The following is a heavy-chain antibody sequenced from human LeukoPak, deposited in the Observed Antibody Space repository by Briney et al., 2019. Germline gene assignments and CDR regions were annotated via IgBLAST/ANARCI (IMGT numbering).Heavy chain of an antibody. Sequence: GGSLRLSCAASGFTFSSYEMNWVRQAPGKRLEWVSYISSSGSTIYYADSVKGRFTISRDNAKKSLYLQMNSLRAEDTAVYYCATLVRGDVYFDYWGQGTLVTVSS. CDR1: GFTFSSYE. CDR3: ATLVRGDVYFDY. J-gene: IGHJ4*02. D-gene: IGHD3-10*02. CDR2: ISSSGSTI. V-gene: IGHV3-48*03.